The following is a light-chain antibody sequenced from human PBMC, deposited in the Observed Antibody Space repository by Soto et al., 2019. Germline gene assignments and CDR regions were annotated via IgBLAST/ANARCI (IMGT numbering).Light chain of an antibody. Sequence: AIHLTQSPSSLSASVGDRVTITCQASQDISNTLAWYQQKPGQPPKLLIHLASSLERGVPSRFSGSGSGTDFTLTISGLQPEDFATYYCQVFNTFPLTFGQGTRLEIK. CDR2: LAS. CDR3: QVFNTFPLT. V-gene: IGKV1-13*02. J-gene: IGKJ5*01. CDR1: QDISNT.